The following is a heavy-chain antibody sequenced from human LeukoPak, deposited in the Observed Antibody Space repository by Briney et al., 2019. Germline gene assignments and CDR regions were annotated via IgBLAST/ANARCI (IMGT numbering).Heavy chain of an antibody. Sequence: ASLTVSCKASGYTFTHYYIHWGRHPPGQGLEWMGWINPNSGGTNYAQKFQGRVTMTRGTSISTAYMELSSLRSDDTAVYYCAPALPMFRGLTSWDYWGQGTLVIVSS. CDR2: INPNSGGT. V-gene: IGHV1-2*02. J-gene: IGHJ4*02. CDR3: APALPMFRGLTSWDY. CDR1: GYTFTHYY. D-gene: IGHD3-10*01.